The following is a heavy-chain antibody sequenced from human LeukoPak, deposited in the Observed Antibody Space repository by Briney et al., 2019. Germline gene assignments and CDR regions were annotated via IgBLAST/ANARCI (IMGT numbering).Heavy chain of an antibody. V-gene: IGHV4-59*08. CDR3: ARHGANYVWYFDL. J-gene: IGHJ2*01. D-gene: IGHD4/OR15-4a*01. CDR2: IYYSGST. CDR1: GGSISSYY. Sequence: SETLSLTCTVSGGSISSYYWSWIRQSPGKGLEWIGYIYYSGSTNYNPSLKSRVTISVDTSKNQFSLRLSSVTAADAAVYYCARHGANYVWYFDLWGRGTLVTVSS.